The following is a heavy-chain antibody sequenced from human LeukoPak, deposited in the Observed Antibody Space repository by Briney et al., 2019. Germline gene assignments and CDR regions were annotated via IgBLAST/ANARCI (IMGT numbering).Heavy chain of an antibody. CDR2: ISGSGGST. V-gene: IGHV3-23*01. D-gene: IGHD3-3*01. J-gene: IGHJ6*03. Sequence: GGSLRLSCAASGFTFDDYAMHWVRQAPGKGLEWVSAISGSGGSTYYADSVKGRFTISRDNSKNTLDLQMNSLRAEDTAVYYCAKRMFLGVVAWCMDVWGKGTTVPVS. CDR3: AKRMFLGVVAWCMDV. CDR1: GFTFDDYA.